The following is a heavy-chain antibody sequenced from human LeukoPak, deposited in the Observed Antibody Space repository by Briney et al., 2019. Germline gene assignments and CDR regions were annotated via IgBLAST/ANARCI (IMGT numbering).Heavy chain of an antibody. CDR3: AKGSVGNADFAS. CDR2: IIVSGAT. CDR1: GFTFSSFS. V-gene: IGHV3-23*01. D-gene: IGHD6-25*01. Sequence: GGSLRLSCAASGFTFSSFSMTWVRQTPGKGLEWVSSIIVSGATYYADSVKGRFTISRDSFRGVLFLQMDSLRVEDTAVYFCAKGSVGNADFASWGQGALVTGSS. J-gene: IGHJ4*02.